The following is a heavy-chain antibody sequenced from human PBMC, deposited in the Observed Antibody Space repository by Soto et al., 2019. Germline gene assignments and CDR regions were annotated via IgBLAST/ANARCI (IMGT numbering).Heavy chain of an antibody. Sequence: ASVKVSCKASGYTFTSYYMHWVRQAPGQGLEWMGIINPSGGSTSYAQKFQGRVTMTRDTSTSTVYMEPSSLRSEDTAVYYCARDLHVDTAMIWFDPWGQGTLVTVSS. J-gene: IGHJ5*02. CDR1: GYTFTSYY. CDR2: INPSGGST. CDR3: ARDLHVDTAMIWFDP. V-gene: IGHV1-46*01. D-gene: IGHD5-18*01.